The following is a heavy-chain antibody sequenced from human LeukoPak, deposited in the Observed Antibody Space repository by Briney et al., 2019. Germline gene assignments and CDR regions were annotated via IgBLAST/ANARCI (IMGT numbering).Heavy chain of an antibody. J-gene: IGHJ1*01. D-gene: IGHD6-13*01. CDR1: GFTFSSYA. CDR3: AKTYDNAGSSSWHAEYFQH. V-gene: IGHV3-30*04. Sequence: PSGRSLRLSCAGSGFTFSSYAMHWVRQAPGKGLEWVAVISYDGSNKYYADSVKGRFTISRDNSMNTLYLQMNSLRADDTAVYYCAKTYDNAGSSSWHAEYFQHWGQGTLVTVSS. CDR2: ISYDGSNK.